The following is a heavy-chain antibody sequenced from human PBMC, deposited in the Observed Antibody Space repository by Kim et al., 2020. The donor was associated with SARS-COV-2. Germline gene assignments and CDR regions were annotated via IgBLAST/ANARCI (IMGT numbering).Heavy chain of an antibody. CDR3: ARDLYYYDSSGYYFDY. CDR2: ISYDGSNK. Sequence: GGSLRLSCAASGFTFSSYAMHWVRQAPGKGLEWVAVISYDGSNKYYADSVKGRFTISRDNSKNTLYLQMNSLRAEDTAVYYCARDLYYYDSSGYYFDYWGQGTLVTVSS. D-gene: IGHD3-22*01. J-gene: IGHJ4*02. V-gene: IGHV3-30*04. CDR1: GFTFSSYA.